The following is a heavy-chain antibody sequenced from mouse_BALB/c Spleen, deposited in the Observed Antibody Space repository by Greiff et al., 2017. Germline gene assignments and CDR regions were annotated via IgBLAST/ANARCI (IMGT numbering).Heavy chain of an antibody. J-gene: IGHJ2*01. D-gene: IGHD1-1*01. CDR1: GFTFSSYT. Sequence: EVKLVESGGGLVKPGGSLKLSCAASGFTFSSYTMSWVRQTPEKRLEWVATISSGGSYTYYPDSVKGRFTISRDNAKNTLYLQMSSLKSEDTAMYYCTRGYGSILDYWGQGTTLTVSS. V-gene: IGHV5-6-4*01. CDR2: ISSGGSYT. CDR3: TRGYGSILDY.